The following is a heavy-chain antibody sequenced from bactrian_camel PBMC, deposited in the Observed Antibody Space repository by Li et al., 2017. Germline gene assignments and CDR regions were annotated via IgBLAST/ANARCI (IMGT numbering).Heavy chain of an antibody. V-gene: IGHV3S40*01. Sequence: VQLVESGGGSVQAGGSLRLSCEASGYIHSSFCVGWFRQAPGKEREGVVSTYIGGGSTYYADSVKGRFTISQDNAKNVVYLQMNSLKPEDTAMYYCAARYGGMCSSRRYDYWGQGTQVTVS. CDR2: TYIGGGST. D-gene: IGHD6*01. CDR3: AARYGGMCSSRRYDY. J-gene: IGHJ4*01. CDR1: GYIHSSFC.